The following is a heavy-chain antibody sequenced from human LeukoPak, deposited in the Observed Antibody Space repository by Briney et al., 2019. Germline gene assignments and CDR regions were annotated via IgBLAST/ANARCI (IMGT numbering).Heavy chain of an antibody. Sequence: GGSLRLSCAASGLTFSSYAMGWVRQAPGKGLEWVSAISGSGGSTYYADSVKGRFTISRDNSKNTLYLQMNRMRAEDTDVYYCAKPLILWFGELLPAEYFQHWGQGTLVTVSS. J-gene: IGHJ1*01. CDR1: GLTFSSYA. CDR3: AKPLILWFGELLPAEYFQH. CDR2: ISGSGGST. D-gene: IGHD3-10*01. V-gene: IGHV3-23*01.